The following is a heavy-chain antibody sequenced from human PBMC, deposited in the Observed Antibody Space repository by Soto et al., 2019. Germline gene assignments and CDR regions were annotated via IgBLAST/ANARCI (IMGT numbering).Heavy chain of an antibody. CDR1: GYTXSELS. Sequence: XKVSFKVSGYTXSELSMAWVRQSPGKGLEWMGGFDPEDGETIYAQKFQGRVTMTEDTSTDTAYMELSSLRSEDTAVYYCATYYYDSSGYYNIDYWGQGTLVTVSS. V-gene: IGHV1-24*01. CDR3: ATYYYDSSGYYNIDY. J-gene: IGHJ4*02. CDR2: FDPEDGET. D-gene: IGHD3-22*01.